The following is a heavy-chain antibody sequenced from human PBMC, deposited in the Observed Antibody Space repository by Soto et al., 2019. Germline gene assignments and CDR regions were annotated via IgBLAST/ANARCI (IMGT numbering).Heavy chain of an antibody. V-gene: IGHV1-8*01. CDR1: GYTFTSYD. CDR2: MNPYNGNT. Sequence: QVQLVQSGAEVKKPVASVKVSCRASGYTFTSYDINWVRQAPGQGLEWMGWMNPYNGNTGYAENFQGRVTMTRNTSISTAYMELSSLKSEDTALYYCARGPGDLGYLDFWGQGALVTVSS. J-gene: IGHJ4*02. D-gene: IGHD3-10*01. CDR3: ARGPGDLGYLDF.